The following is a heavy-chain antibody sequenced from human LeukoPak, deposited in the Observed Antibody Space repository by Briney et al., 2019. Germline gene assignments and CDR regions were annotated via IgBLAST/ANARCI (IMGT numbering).Heavy chain of an antibody. D-gene: IGHD4-23*01. CDR1: GGSIRSYY. CDR2: FYYSGST. Sequence: SSETLSLTCSVSGGSIRSYYWSWIRQPPGKGLEWLGDFYYSGSTNYNPSLKSRVTISVDTSKNQFSLKLSSVTAADTAVYYCARGYGGNTGDYWGQGTLVTVSS. V-gene: IGHV4-59*01. CDR3: ARGYGGNTGDY. J-gene: IGHJ4*02.